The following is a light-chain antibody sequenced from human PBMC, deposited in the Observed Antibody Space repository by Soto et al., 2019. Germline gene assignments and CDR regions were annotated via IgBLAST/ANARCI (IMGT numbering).Light chain of an antibody. CDR2: AAS. J-gene: IGKJ5*01. CDR3: QQSYRAVT. CDR1: QSVSSY. Sequence: DIQMTQSPSSLSASVGDRISITCRASQSVSSYLNWYQQKPGKAPRLLIYAASHLQTGVPSSLRGTASATHFTLTISSLKPEDFATYYCQQSYRAVTFGQGTRLEIK. V-gene: IGKV1-39*01.